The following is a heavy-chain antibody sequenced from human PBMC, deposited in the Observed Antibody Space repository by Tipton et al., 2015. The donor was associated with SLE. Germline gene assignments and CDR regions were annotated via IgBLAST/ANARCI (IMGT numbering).Heavy chain of an antibody. CDR1: GYSIGSGYY. CDR2: MYHSGDT. J-gene: IGHJ4*02. V-gene: IGHV4-38-2*02. CDR3: ARGMKQLPVDY. Sequence: TLSLTCTVSGYSIGSGYYWGWIRQPPGKGLEWIGSMYHSGDTFYNPSLKSRLTISMDKSKNQYSLKLSSVTAADTAVYYCARGMKQLPVDYWGQGTLVTVSS. D-gene: IGHD6-6*01.